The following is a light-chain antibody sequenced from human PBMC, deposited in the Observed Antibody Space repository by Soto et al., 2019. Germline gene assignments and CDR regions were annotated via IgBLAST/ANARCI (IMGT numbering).Light chain of an antibody. CDR2: EVN. Sequence: QSALTQPPSASGSPGQSVTISCTGTSSDVGGYNYVSWYQHHPGKAPKLMIYEVNKRPSGVSDRFSGSKSGNTASLTVSGLQVEDEADYYCSSHAGSNSLGVFGGGTKLTVL. J-gene: IGLJ2*01. CDR3: SSHAGSNSLGV. V-gene: IGLV2-8*01. CDR1: SSDVGGYNY.